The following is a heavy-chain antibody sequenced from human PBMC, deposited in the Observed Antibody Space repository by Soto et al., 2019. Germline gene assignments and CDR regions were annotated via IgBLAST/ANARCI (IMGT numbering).Heavy chain of an antibody. CDR1: GYTFSSYA. CDR3: ARDTGDGTFDF. CDR2: INAGYGNT. D-gene: IGHD7-27*01. J-gene: IGHJ4*02. Sequence: QVYLVQSGAEVRKPGASVKVSCKASGYTFSSYAMHWVRQAPGQRLEWMGWINAGYGNTKSSQKFQDSVTISRDTSASTAYMELTSLRSEDTAVYYCARDTGDGTFDFWGQGTLVTVSS. V-gene: IGHV1-3*01.